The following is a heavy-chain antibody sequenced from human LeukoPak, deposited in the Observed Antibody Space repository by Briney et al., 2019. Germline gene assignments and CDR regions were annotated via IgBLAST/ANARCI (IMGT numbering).Heavy chain of an antibody. CDR2: IWYDRSNK. CDR1: GFTFSSYG. D-gene: IGHD3-10*01. Sequence: PGRSLRLACAASGFTFSSYGMHWVRQAPGKGLEWVAVIWYDRSNKYYADSVKGRFTISRDNSKNTLYLQMNSLRAEDTAVYYCARVKYLYGSGSYYNHPLGYWGQGTLVTISS. V-gene: IGHV3-33*01. CDR3: ARVKYLYGSGSYYNHPLGY. J-gene: IGHJ4*02.